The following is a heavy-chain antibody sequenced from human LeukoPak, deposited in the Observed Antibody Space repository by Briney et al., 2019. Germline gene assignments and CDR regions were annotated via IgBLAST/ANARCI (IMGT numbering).Heavy chain of an antibody. J-gene: IGHJ6*02. Sequence: GGSLRLSCAASGFSLSGYWMHWVRQAPGKGLVWVSRISPDGSDTTYADSVKGRFTISRDNSKNTLYLQMNSLRDEDAAVYQCTRVQAGRSGHMDVWGRGTAVTVSS. CDR2: ISPDGSDT. CDR3: TRVQAGRSGHMDV. V-gene: IGHV3-74*01. CDR1: GFSLSGYW. D-gene: IGHD2-8*02.